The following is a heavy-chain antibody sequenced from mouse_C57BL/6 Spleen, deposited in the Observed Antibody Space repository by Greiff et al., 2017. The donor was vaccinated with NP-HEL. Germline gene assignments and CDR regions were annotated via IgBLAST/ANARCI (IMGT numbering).Heavy chain of an antibody. Sequence: QVQLQQSGAELAKPGASVKLSCKASGYTFTSYWMHWVKQRPGQGLEWIGYINPSSGYTKYNQKFKDKATLTADKSSSTAYMQLSSLTYEDSAVYYCARDDDAYLGYFDVWGTGTTVTVSS. CDR2: INPSSGYT. V-gene: IGHV1-7*01. J-gene: IGHJ1*03. D-gene: IGHD2-3*01. CDR1: GYTFTSYW. CDR3: ARDDDAYLGYFDV.